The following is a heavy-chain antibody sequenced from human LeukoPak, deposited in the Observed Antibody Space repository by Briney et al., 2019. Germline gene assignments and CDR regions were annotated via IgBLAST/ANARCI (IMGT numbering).Heavy chain of an antibody. CDR1: GYTFTSYD. Sequence: ASVKVSCKASGYTFTSYDINWVRQATGQGLEWMGWMNPNCGNTGYAQKFQGRVTMTRNTSISTAYMELSSLRSEDAAVYYCAREEEMVYGDFDYWGQGTLVTVSS. CDR3: AREEEMVYGDFDY. J-gene: IGHJ4*02. CDR2: MNPNCGNT. D-gene: IGHD2-8*01. V-gene: IGHV1-8*01.